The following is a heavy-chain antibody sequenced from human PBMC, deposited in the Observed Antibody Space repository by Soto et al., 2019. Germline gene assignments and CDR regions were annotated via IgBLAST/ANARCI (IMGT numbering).Heavy chain of an antibody. D-gene: IGHD5-12*01. CDR3: ARPQPRAIVATIYYYYYGMDV. CDR2: IIPIFGTA. Sequence: QVQLVQSGAEVKKPGSSVKVSCKASGGTFSSYAISWVRQAPGQGLEWMGGIIPIFGTANYVQKFQGRVTITANESTSIAYMELSSLRSEDTAVYYCARPQPRAIVATIYYYYYGMDVWGQGTTVTVSS. CDR1: GGTFSSYA. J-gene: IGHJ6*02. V-gene: IGHV1-69*01.